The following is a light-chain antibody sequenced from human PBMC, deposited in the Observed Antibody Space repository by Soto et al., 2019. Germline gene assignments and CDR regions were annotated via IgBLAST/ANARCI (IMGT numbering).Light chain of an antibody. CDR3: QQYNDWPPAYT. Sequence: EIVMTQSPPTLSVSPGERATLSCRASQSVNSYLAWYQQKPGQAPRLLIYGASTRATGIPARFSGSGFGTEFTLTISSLQSEDSAVYYCQQYNDWPPAYTFGQGTKLEIK. CDR1: QSVNSY. V-gene: IGKV3-15*01. CDR2: GAS. J-gene: IGKJ2*01.